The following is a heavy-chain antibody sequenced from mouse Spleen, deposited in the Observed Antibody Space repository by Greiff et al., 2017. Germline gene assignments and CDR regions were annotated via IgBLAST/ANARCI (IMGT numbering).Heavy chain of an antibody. J-gene: IGHJ2*01. D-gene: IGHD2-2*01. V-gene: IGHV5-9*04. CDR3: ARHLLWLLPDY. CDR1: GFTFSSYT. CDR2: ISSGGGNT. Sequence: EVRLVESGGGLVKPGGSLKLSCAASGFTFSSYTMSWVRQTPAKRLEWVATISSGGGNTYYPDSVKGRFTISRDNARNTLYLQMSSLRSEDTAMYYCARHLLWLLPDYWGQGTTLTVSS.